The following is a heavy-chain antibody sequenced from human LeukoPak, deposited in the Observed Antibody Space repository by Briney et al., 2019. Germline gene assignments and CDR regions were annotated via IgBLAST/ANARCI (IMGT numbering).Heavy chain of an antibody. D-gene: IGHD2-21*02. CDR3: ARSVHIVVVTAIGY. Sequence: ASVKVLCKASGYTFTGYYMHWVRQAPGPGVEGMGWINPNNGGTNYAQKFQGRVTMTSDTSTSTAYMELSRLGADDAAVYYCARSVHIVVVTAIGYWGQGTLVTVSS. V-gene: IGHV1-2*02. J-gene: IGHJ4*02. CDR2: INPNNGGT. CDR1: GYTFTGYY.